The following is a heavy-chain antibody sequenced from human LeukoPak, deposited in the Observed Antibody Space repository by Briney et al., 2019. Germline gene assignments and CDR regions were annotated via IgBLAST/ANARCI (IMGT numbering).Heavy chain of an antibody. V-gene: IGHV1-18*01. CDR2: ISAYNGNT. CDR1: GYTFTSYG. CDR3: ARGPDYYDSSGYSDY. Sequence: ASVNVSCKASGYTFTSYGISWVRQAPGQGLEWMGWISAYNGNTNYAQKLQGRVTMTTDTSTSTAYMELRSLRSDDTAVYYCARGPDYYDSSGYSDYWGQGTLVTVSS. D-gene: IGHD3-22*01. J-gene: IGHJ4*02.